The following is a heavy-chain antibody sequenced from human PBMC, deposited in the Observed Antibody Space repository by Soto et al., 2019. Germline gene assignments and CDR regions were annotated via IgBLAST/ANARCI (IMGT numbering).Heavy chain of an antibody. CDR2: MDPNSGNT. Sequence: ASVKVSCKASGYTFTSYDINWVRQATGQGLEWMGWMDPNSGNTGYAQKFQGRVTMTRNTSISTAYMELSSLRSEDTAVYYCARGGLQWLAPSRFDPWGQGTLVTVSS. J-gene: IGHJ5*02. V-gene: IGHV1-8*01. CDR3: ARGGLQWLAPSRFDP. D-gene: IGHD6-19*01. CDR1: GYTFTSYD.